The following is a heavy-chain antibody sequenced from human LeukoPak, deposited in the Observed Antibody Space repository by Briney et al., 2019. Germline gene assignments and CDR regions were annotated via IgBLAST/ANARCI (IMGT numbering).Heavy chain of an antibody. V-gene: IGHV3-23*01. CDR2: ISGSGGSI. D-gene: IGHD5-18*01. J-gene: IGHJ4*02. Sequence: GGSLRLSCAASGLTFSSFAMSWVRQAPGKGLEWVSAISGSGGSIYYEDSVKGRFTISRDNSRNTLYLQMNSLRVEDTAVYYCAKDWIQLDYWGQGTLVTVSS. CDR3: AKDWIQLDY. CDR1: GLTFSSFA.